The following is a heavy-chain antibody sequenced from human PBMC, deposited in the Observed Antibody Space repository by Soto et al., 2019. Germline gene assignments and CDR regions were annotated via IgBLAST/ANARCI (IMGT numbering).Heavy chain of an antibody. J-gene: IGHJ4*01. CDR3: SRGTSIPASGDY. D-gene: IGHD6-6*01. Sequence: QVQLVQSGAEVKKPGASVKVSCKASGYTFTNYGINWVRQAPGQGLEWLGWVSAYNGEKRYAQRVQARVIMTTDTSTTTAYMELRSLRSDDTAVYYCSRGTSIPASGDYWGQGTLVNVSS. V-gene: IGHV1-18*01. CDR2: VSAYNGEK. CDR1: GYTFTNYG.